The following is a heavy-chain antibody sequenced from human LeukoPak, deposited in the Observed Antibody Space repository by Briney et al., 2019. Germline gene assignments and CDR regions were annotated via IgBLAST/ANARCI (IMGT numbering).Heavy chain of an antibody. CDR2: IYYSGST. Sequence: SETLSLTCTVSGGSISSSSYYWGWIRQPPGKGLEWIGSIYYSGSTYYNPSLKSRVTISVDTSNNQFSLKLRSVTAADTAVYYCARQSGMDAYRDYTDYWGQGALVTVSS. J-gene: IGHJ4*02. CDR3: ARQSGMDAYRDYTDY. D-gene: IGHD2-2*01. V-gene: IGHV4-39*01. CDR1: GGSISSSSYY.